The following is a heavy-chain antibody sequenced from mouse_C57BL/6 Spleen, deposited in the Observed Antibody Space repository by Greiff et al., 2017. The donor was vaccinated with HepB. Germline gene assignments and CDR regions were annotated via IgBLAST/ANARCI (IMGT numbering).Heavy chain of an antibody. V-gene: IGHV1-18*01. CDR3: ERRDDYYYYAMDY. J-gene: IGHJ4*01. CDR1: GYTFTDYN. D-gene: IGHD2-4*01. CDR2: INPNNGGT. Sequence: VQLQQSGPELVKPGASVKIPCKASGYTFTDYNMDWVKQSHGKSLEWIGDINPNNGGTIYNQKFKGKATLTVDKSSSTAYMELRSLTSEDTAVYYCERRDDYYYYAMDYWGQGTSVTVSS.